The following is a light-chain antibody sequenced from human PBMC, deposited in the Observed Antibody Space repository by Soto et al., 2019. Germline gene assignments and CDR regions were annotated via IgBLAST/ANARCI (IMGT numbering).Light chain of an antibody. Sequence: DIQMTQSPSTLSASVGDRVTITCRASQSISSWLAWYQQKPGKAPKLLIYKASSLESWVPSRFSGSGSGTEFTLTISSLQPDDFAPYYCQQYNSYSYTFGQGTKLEIK. CDR3: QQYNSYSYT. V-gene: IGKV1-5*03. J-gene: IGKJ2*01. CDR1: QSISSW. CDR2: KAS.